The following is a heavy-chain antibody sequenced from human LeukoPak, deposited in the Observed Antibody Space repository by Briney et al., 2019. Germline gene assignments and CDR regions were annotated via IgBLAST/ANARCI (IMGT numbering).Heavy chain of an antibody. CDR3: ARDGSLSIEYSSSSGFEY. CDR2: ISYDGSNK. D-gene: IGHD6-6*01. J-gene: IGHJ4*02. CDR1: GFTFSSYG. Sequence: GGSLRLSCAASGFTFSSYGMHWVRQAPGKGLEWVGVISYDGSNKYYADSVKGRFTVSRDNAKNTLYLQMNSLRAEDTAVYYCARDGSLSIEYSSSSGFEYWGQGTLVTVSS. V-gene: IGHV3-30*03.